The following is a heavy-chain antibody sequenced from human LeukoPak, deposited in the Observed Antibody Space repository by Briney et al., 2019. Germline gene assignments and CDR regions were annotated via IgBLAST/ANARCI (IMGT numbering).Heavy chain of an antibody. CDR3: ARGPRDHTIAPPHFDY. J-gene: IGHJ4*02. D-gene: IGHD6-13*01. Sequence: SETLSLTCAVSGGSFSGYYWSWIRQPPGKVLEWIGEINHSGNTNYNPSLKSRVTISVDTSKNQFSLKLSSVTAADTAVYYCARGPRDHTIAPPHFDYWGQGTLVTVSS. CDR2: INHSGNT. V-gene: IGHV4-34*01. CDR1: GGSFSGYY.